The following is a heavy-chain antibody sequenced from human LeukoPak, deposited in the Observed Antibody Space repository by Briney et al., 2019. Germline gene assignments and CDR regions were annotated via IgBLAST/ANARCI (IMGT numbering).Heavy chain of an antibody. Sequence: GGSLRLSCAASGFTFSSYSMNWVRQAPGKGLEWVSYISGSSGTRYYADSVKGRFTISRDNAKNSLYLQMNSLRAEDTAVYYCARAPYTSGWYRGDNDYWGQGTLVTVSS. CDR1: GFTFSSYS. CDR3: ARAPYTSGWYRGDNDY. V-gene: IGHV3-48*01. J-gene: IGHJ4*02. CDR2: ISGSSGTR. D-gene: IGHD6-19*01.